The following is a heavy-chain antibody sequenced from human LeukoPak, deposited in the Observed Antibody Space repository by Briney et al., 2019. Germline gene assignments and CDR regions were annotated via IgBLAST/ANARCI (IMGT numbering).Heavy chain of an antibody. Sequence: AAVNVSCKASGYTFTDYYMHWVRQPPGQGLEWMGWINPNSGGTNYAQKFQGRVTMTRDTSISTAYMELSRLRSDDTAVYYCARASYYYDSSGYPGYYFDYWGQGTLVSVSS. CDR1: GYTFTDYY. CDR2: INPNSGGT. CDR3: ARASYYYDSSGYPGYYFDY. D-gene: IGHD3-22*01. V-gene: IGHV1-2*02. J-gene: IGHJ4*02.